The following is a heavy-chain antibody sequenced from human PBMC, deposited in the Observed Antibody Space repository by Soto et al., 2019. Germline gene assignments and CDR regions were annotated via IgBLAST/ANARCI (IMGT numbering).Heavy chain of an antibody. CDR2: IYYSGST. CDR3: ERVPYYYGSGIQVYYGMDV. J-gene: IGHJ6*02. Sequence: QVQLQESGPGLVKPSQTLSLTCTVSGGSISSGGYYWSWIRQHPGKGLEWIGYIYYSGSTYYNPSXXSRVTISVATXXNXFXXKLSSVTAADTAVYYCERVPYYYGSGIQVYYGMDVWGQGTTVTVSS. V-gene: IGHV4-31*03. CDR1: GGSISSGGYY. D-gene: IGHD3-10*01.